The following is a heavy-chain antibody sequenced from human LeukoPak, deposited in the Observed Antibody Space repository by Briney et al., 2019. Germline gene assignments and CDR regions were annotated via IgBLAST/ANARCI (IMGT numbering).Heavy chain of an antibody. J-gene: IGHJ6*03. D-gene: IGHD3-10*01. V-gene: IGHV1-24*01. CDR3: ARGYRVRGVIIVDYYYYMDV. CDR1: GYTLTELS. CDR2: FDPEDGET. Sequence: ASVTVSCKVSGYTLTELSMHWVRQAPGKGREWMGGFDPEDGETIYAQKFQGRVTMTEDTSTDTAYMELSSLRSEDTAVYYCARGYRVRGVIIVDYYYYMDVWGKGTTVTISS.